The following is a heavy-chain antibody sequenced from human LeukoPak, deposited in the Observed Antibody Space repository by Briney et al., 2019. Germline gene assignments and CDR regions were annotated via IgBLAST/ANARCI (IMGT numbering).Heavy chain of an antibody. J-gene: IGHJ4*02. CDR1: GFTFTSYV. Sequence: GGSLRLSCAPSGFTFTSYVMNWVRQAPGQGLEWVSTIADSGGDAYYADSVKGRFTVSRDDSENTLYLQMHSLRAEDTATYYCAKSSHSNAWDDFDYWGQGTLVTVSS. CDR2: IADSGGDA. D-gene: IGHD5-18*01. V-gene: IGHV3-23*01. CDR3: AKSSHSNAWDDFDY.